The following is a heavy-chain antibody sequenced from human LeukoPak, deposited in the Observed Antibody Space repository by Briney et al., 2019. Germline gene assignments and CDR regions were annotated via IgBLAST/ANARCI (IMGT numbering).Heavy chain of an antibody. V-gene: IGHV3-30-3*01. CDR3: AKASSNY. CDR1: GFTFSSYA. Sequence: GGSLRLSCAASGFTFSSYAMHWVRQAPGKGLEWVAVISYDGSNKYYADSVKGRFTISRDNSKNTLYLQMNSLRAEDTAVYYCAKASSNYWGQGTLVTVSS. J-gene: IGHJ4*02. CDR2: ISYDGSNK. D-gene: IGHD6-6*01.